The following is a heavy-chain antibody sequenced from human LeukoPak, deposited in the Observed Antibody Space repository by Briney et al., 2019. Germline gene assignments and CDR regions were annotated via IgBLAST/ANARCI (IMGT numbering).Heavy chain of an antibody. CDR1: GYTFTSYD. CDR2: MNPNSGNT. J-gene: IGHJ4*02. D-gene: IGHD2-21*01. V-gene: IGHV1-8*03. CDR3: ARRIIAIDY. Sequence: ASVRVSCKASGYTFTSYDIDWVRQATGQGLEWMGWMNPNSGNTGYAQKFQGRVTITRNTSISTAYMELSSLRSEDTAVYYCARRIIAIDYWGQGTLVTVSS.